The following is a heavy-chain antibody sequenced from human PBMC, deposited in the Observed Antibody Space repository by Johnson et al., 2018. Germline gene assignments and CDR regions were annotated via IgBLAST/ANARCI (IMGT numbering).Heavy chain of an antibody. CDR1: GFTFSSYG. CDR2: ISYDGSNK. V-gene: IGHV3-30*18. CDR3: AKDGYYYYDSSGYRNEYFQH. D-gene: IGHD3-22*01. Sequence: QVQLVQSGGGVVQXGRSLRLSCAASGFTFSSYGMHWVRQAPGKGLEWVAVISYDGSNKYYADSVKGRFTISRDNSKNTLYLQMNSLRAEDTAVYYCAKDGYYYYDSSGYRNEYFQHWGQGTLVTVSS. J-gene: IGHJ1*01.